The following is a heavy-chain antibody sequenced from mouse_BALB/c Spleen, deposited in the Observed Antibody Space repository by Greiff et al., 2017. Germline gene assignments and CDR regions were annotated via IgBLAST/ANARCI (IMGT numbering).Heavy chain of an antibody. V-gene: IGHV5-9-3*01. J-gene: IGHJ1*01. D-gene: IGHD4-1*01. Sequence: EVQLVESGGGLVKPGGSLKLSCAASGFTFSSYAMSWVRQTPGKRLEWVATISSGGSYTYYPDSVKGRFTISRDNAKNTLCLQMSSLRSEDTAMYYCARLTGDVWYFDVWGAGTTVTVSS. CDR2: ISSGGSYT. CDR3: ARLTGDVWYFDV. CDR1: GFTFSSYA.